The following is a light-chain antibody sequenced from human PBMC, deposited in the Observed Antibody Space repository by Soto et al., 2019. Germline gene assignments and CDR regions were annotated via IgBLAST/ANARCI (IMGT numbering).Light chain of an antibody. CDR3: AAWDDSLSGVV. V-gene: IGLV1-47*01. J-gene: IGLJ2*01. CDR1: RSNIGYNY. Sequence: QSVLTQPPSASGTPRQRVTISCSGSRSNIGYNYVFWYQQLPGTAPKLLIYRNNQRPSGVPDRFSGSKSGTSASLAISGLRSEDEADYYCAAWDDSLSGVVFGGGTKLTVL. CDR2: RNN.